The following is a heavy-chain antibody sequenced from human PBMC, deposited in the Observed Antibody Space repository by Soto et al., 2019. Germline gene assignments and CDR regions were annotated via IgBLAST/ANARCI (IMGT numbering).Heavy chain of an antibody. D-gene: IGHD1-26*01. J-gene: IGHJ4*02. Sequence: GGSQRLSCAASGFTFSSYGMHWVRQAPGKGLEWVAVIWYDGSNKYYADSVKGRFTISRDNSKNTLYLQMNSLRAEDTAVYYCARVGATNGHCSGEGPEAECDYWGQGTLVTVSS. CDR2: IWYDGSNK. CDR1: GFTFSSYG. V-gene: IGHV3-33*01. CDR3: ARVGATNGHCSGEGPEAECDY.